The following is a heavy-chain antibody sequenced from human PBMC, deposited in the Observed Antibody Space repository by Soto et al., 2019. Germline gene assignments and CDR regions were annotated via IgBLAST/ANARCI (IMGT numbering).Heavy chain of an antibody. CDR1: GFSFRDYF. Sequence: QMQLVESGGGLVKPGESLRVSCAASGFSFRDYFMSWIRQAPGKGLEWVSYIGPYGNSIYYADSVKGRFTISRDDAKNSLYLDMNNLSAEDTAVYYCARDDYTYGVYWGQGSLVTVSS. D-gene: IGHD3-3*01. CDR3: ARDDYTYGVY. CDR2: IGPYGNSI. V-gene: IGHV3-11*01. J-gene: IGHJ4*02.